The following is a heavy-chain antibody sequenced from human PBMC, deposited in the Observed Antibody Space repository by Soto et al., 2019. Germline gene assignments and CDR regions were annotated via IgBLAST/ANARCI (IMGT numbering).Heavy chain of an antibody. CDR3: ARVGGSYSYYYYGMDV. D-gene: IGHD1-26*01. V-gene: IGHV1-18*04. Sequence: GASVKVSCKASGYTFTSYGISWVQQAPGQRLEWMGWISAYNGNTNYAQKLQGRVTMTTDTSTSTAYMELRSLRSDDTAVYYCARVGGSYSYYYYGMDVWGQGTTVTVSS. CDR2: ISAYNGNT. J-gene: IGHJ6*02. CDR1: GYTFTSYG.